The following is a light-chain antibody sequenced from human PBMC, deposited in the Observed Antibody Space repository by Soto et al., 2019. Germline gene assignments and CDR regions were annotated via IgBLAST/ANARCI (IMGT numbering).Light chain of an antibody. CDR2: DVS. V-gene: IGLV2-14*01. CDR3: SSYTSSSTLYV. Sequence: QSALTQPASVSGSPGQSITISCIGTSSDVGGYNYVSWYQQHPGKAPKLMIYDVSNRPSGVSNRFSGSKSGNTASLTISGLQAEDEADYYCSSYTSSSTLYVFGTGTRSPS. CDR1: SSDVGGYNY. J-gene: IGLJ1*01.